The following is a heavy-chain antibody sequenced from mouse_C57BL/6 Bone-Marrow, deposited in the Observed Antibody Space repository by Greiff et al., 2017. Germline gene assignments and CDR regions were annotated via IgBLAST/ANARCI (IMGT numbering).Heavy chain of an antibody. V-gene: IGHV1-61*01. D-gene: IGHD1-1*01. J-gene: IGHJ4*01. CDR3: ARSFGWYYYGSSYYAMDY. CDR1: GYTFTSYW. CDR2: IYPSDSET. Sequence: QVQLQQPGAELVRPGSSVKLSCKASGYTFTSYWMDWVKQRPGQGLEWIGNIYPSDSETHYNQKFKDKATLPVDKSSSTAYMQLSSLTSEDSAVYYCARSFGWYYYGSSYYAMDYWGQGTSVTVSS.